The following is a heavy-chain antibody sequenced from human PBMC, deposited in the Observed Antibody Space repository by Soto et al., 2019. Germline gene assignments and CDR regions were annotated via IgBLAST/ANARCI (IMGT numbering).Heavy chain of an antibody. D-gene: IGHD3-16*01. CDR1: GGSISSSSYY. CDR2: IYYSGST. CDR3: ARPAGGYYYGMDV. J-gene: IGHJ6*02. V-gene: IGHV4-39*01. Sequence: SSETLSLTCTVSGGSISSSSYYWGWIRQPPGKGLEWIGSIYYSGSTYYNPSLKSRVTISVDTSKNQFSLKLSSVTAADTAVYYCARPAGGYYYGMDVWGQGTTVTVSS.